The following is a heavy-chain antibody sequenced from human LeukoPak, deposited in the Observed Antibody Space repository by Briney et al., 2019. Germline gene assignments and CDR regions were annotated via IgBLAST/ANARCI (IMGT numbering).Heavy chain of an antibody. CDR1: GFTFSSYA. D-gene: IGHD3-10*01. CDR3: AKDLPGTITMVRGELKDI. Sequence: GGSLRPSCAASGFTFSSYAMSWVRQAPGKGLEWVSAISGSGGSTYYADSVKGRFTISRDNSKNTLYLQMNSLRAEDTAVYYCAKDLPGTITMVRGELKDIWGQGTMVTVSS. CDR2: ISGSGGST. V-gene: IGHV3-23*01. J-gene: IGHJ3*02.